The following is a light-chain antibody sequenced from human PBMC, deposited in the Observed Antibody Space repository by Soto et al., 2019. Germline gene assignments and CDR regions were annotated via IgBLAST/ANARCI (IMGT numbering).Light chain of an antibody. V-gene: IGKV3-15*01. CDR3: QQHNKRPPWT. J-gene: IGKJ1*01. Sequence: EIVMTQSPATLSVSPGERATLSCRASQSVSSNLAWYQEKPGQAPRLLIYGASTRATGIPARFSGRGSGTKFPRTNSSLQSEDCAVYHCQQHNKRPPWTFGQGTKVEIK. CDR2: GAS. CDR1: QSVSSN.